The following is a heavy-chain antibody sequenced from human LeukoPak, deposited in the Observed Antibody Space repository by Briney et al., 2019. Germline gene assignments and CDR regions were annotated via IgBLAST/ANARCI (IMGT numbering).Heavy chain of an antibody. V-gene: IGHV3-23*01. CDR2: ISDGSGGST. Sequence: GGSLRLSCAASGFTVSSCYMSWVRQAPGKGLEWVSTISDGSGGSTYYADSVKGRFTFSRDNSKNTLYLQTNSLRAEDTAVYYCAKDILYYGEVDYWGQGTLVTVSS. CDR3: AKDILYYGEVDY. J-gene: IGHJ4*02. D-gene: IGHD4-17*01. CDR1: GFTVSSCY.